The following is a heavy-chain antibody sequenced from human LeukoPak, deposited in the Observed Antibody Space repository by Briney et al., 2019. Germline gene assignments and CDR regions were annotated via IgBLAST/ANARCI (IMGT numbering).Heavy chain of an antibody. CDR2: IHSGDST. V-gene: IGHV3-66*01. D-gene: IGHD3-22*01. J-gene: IGHJ4*02. CDR3: AKARATYLYDTSGYSALDY. CDR1: GFSVSTNY. Sequence: GGSLRLSCAASGFSVSTNYMTWVRQAPGKGLEWVSLIHSGDSTYYADSVRGRFTISRDNSKNTLYLQMNSLRAEDTAVYYCAKARATYLYDTSGYSALDYWGQGTLVTVSS.